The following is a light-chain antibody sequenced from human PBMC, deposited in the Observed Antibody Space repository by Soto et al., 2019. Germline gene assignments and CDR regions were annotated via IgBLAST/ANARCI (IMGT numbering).Light chain of an antibody. V-gene: IGKV3-20*01. Sequence: EVVLTQSPDTLSLSPGERATLSCRASQTVSNKYLTWYQQKPGQPPRLLTYGASSRATGVPDRFSGSGSGTDFTLTISRLEPEDFAMYYCQQYGSSPLTFGGGTKVDIK. J-gene: IGKJ4*01. CDR2: GAS. CDR3: QQYGSSPLT. CDR1: QTVSNKY.